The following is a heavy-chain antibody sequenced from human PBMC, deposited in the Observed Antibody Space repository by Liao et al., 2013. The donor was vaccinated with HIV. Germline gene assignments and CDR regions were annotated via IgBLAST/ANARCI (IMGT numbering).Heavy chain of an antibody. CDR3: ARGFTIFGVVIIGGFDY. J-gene: IGHJ4*02. CDR1: GGSISSYY. D-gene: IGHD3-3*01. Sequence: QVQLQQWGAGLLKPSETLSLTCTVSGGSISSYYWSWIRQPPGKGLEWIGEINHSGSTNYNPSLKSRVTISVDTSKNQFSLKLSSVTAADTAVYYCARGFTIFGVVIIGGFDYWGQGTLVTVSS. CDR2: INHSGST. V-gene: IGHV4-34*01.